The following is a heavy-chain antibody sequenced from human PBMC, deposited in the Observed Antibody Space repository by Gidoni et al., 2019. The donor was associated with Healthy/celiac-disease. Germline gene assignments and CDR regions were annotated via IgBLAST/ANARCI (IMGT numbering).Heavy chain of an antibody. J-gene: IGHJ4*02. Sequence: QVQLQESGPGLVKPSETLALTCKVAGGSIRSYYWSWIRQPPGKGLEWIGYIYYSGSTNYNPSLKRRVTISVDTSKNQFSLKLSSVTAADTAVYYCARLGVVPAASVVDYWGQGTLVTVSS. CDR3: ARLGVVPAASVVDY. CDR2: IYYSGST. V-gene: IGHV4-59*01. CDR1: GGSIRSYY. D-gene: IGHD2-2*01.